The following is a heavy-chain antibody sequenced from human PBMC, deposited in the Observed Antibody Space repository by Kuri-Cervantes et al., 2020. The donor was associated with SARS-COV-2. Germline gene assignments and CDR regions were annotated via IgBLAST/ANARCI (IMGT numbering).Heavy chain of an antibody. D-gene: IGHD3-3*01. V-gene: IGHV4-59*12. CDR3: ARVKTIFGVAPFDY. CDR1: GGSISSYY. Sequence: SETLSLTCTVSGGSISSYYWSWIRQPPGKGLEWIGYIYYSGSTNYNPSLKSRVTISVDPSKNQFSLKLSSVTAADTAVYYCARVKTIFGVAPFDYWGQGTLVTVSS. CDR2: IYYSGST. J-gene: IGHJ4*02.